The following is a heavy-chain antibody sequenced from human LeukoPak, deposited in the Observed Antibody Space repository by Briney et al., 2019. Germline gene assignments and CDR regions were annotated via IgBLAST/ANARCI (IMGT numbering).Heavy chain of an antibody. CDR1: GFTFSSYS. D-gene: IGHD3-16*02. J-gene: IGHJ4*02. Sequence: PGGSLRLSCVASGFTFSSYSLNWFRQAPGKGLEWVSYISFSGHRRVYADSVKGRFTISRDNAKNSLYLQMNSLRAEDTAVYYCARGYDYVWGSYRLRGNFVDYWGQGTLVTVSS. V-gene: IGHV3-48*04. CDR3: ARGYDYVWGSYRLRGNFVDY. CDR2: ISFSGHRR.